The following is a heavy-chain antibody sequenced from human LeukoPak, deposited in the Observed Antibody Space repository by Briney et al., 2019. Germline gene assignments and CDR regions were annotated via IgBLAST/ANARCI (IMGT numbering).Heavy chain of an antibody. J-gene: IGHJ4*02. V-gene: IGHV4-38-2*02. CDR2: IYHSGST. D-gene: IGHD1-26*01. CDR3: ARVGEWELRSYFDY. Sequence: SETLSLTCTVSGYSISSGYYWGWIRQPPGKGLEWIGSIYHSGSTYYNPSLKSRVTISVDTSKNQFSLKLSSVTAADTAVYYCARVGEWELRSYFDYWGQGTLVTVSS. CDR1: GYSISSGYY.